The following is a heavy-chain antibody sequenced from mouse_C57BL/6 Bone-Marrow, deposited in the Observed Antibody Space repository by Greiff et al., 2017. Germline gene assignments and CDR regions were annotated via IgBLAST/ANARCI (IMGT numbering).Heavy chain of an antibody. CDR1: GFNIKDDY. D-gene: IGHD4-1*01. Sequence: EVQLQQSGAELVRPGASVKLSCTASGFNIKDDYMHWVKQRPEQGLEWIGWIDPENGDTEYASKFQGKATITADTSSNTAYLQLSSLSSEDTAVYYCATDWDEAWFAYWGQGTLVTVS. J-gene: IGHJ3*01. V-gene: IGHV14-4*01. CDR3: ATDWDEAWFAY. CDR2: IDPENGDT.